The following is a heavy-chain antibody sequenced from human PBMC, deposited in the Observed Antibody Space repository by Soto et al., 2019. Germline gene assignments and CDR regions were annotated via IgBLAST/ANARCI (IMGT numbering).Heavy chain of an antibody. V-gene: IGHV4-34*01. J-gene: IGHJ3*02. D-gene: IGHD1-1*01. Sequence: QGQLQQWGAGLLKRSETLSLTCAVYGGSVSSGRYYWCWFWQPPGMGLEVIGERRHSCGTHFNPSLKSRATISVDTSKNRIPLTMCSVTAADTALYYCARVERGIATTVVDAFDIWGPWTMVTVSS. CDR2: RRHSCGT. CDR1: GGSVSSGRYY. CDR3: ARVERGIATTVVDAFDI.